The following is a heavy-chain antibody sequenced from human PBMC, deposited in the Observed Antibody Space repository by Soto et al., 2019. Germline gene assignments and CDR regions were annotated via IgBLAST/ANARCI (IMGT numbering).Heavy chain of an antibody. CDR1: RFTLGDYA. Sequence: GGSRRLSCTPSRFTLGDYAMSCVRQAPRDGLGWVGFIISKAYGRTTEYAASVKARFTIPTDDSKSIAYLQRNSLKTEDTAVYYCTSAGRYYYEPFDYWGQGTLVTVSS. CDR2: IISKAYGRTT. CDR3: TSAGRYYYEPFDY. J-gene: IGHJ4*02. V-gene: IGHV3-49*04. D-gene: IGHD3-22*01.